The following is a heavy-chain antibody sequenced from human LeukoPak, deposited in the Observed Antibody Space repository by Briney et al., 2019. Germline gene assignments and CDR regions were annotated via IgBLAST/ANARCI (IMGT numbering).Heavy chain of an antibody. CDR3: ASRPADTTWYGVFDY. V-gene: IGHV4-59*11. Sequence: SETLSLTCSVSGGSINSHYRSWIRQPPGKRLEWIGYIFNTGNTNYNPSLASRVTMSVDTSRAQFFLRLSPVTAADTAIYYCASRPADTTWYGVFDYWSQGTLVTVSS. CDR1: GGSINSHY. J-gene: IGHJ4*02. CDR2: IFNTGNT. D-gene: IGHD3-10*01.